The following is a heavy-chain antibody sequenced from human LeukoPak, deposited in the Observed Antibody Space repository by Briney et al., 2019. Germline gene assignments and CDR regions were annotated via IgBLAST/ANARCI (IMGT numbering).Heavy chain of an antibody. CDR1: GYSFTSYG. D-gene: IGHD5-18*01. V-gene: IGHV1-8*02. CDR2: MNPNSGNT. CDR3: ARGHSSYGYFDY. J-gene: IGHJ4*02. Sequence: GASVKVSCKASGYSFTSYGINWVRQATGQGLEWMGWMNPNSGNTGYAQKFQGRVTMTRNTSISTAYMELSSLRSEDTAVYYCARGHSSYGYFDYWGQGTLVTVSS.